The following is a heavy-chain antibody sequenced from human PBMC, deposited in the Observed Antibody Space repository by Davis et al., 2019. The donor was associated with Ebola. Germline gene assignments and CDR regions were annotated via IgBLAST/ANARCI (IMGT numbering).Heavy chain of an antibody. J-gene: IGHJ6*02. V-gene: IGHV3-7*03. CDR1: GFTFSSYW. CDR3: ARGDFGSGSYYADV. D-gene: IGHD3-10*01. Sequence: PGGSLRLSCAASGFTFSSYWMSWVRQAPGKGLEWVANIIQDGSKKYYVDSVKGRFTISRDNAKNSLHLQMNSLRAEDTAVYYCARGDFGSGSYYADVWGQGTTVTVSS. CDR2: IIQDGSKK.